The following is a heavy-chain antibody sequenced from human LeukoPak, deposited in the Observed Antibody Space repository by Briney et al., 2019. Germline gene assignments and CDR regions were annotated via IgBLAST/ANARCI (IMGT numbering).Heavy chain of an antibody. CDR2: IKEDGSVK. D-gene: IGHD2-21*02. V-gene: IGHV3-7*01. Sequence: GGSLGLSCAASGITFSRYWMNWVRQAPGKGLEWVANIKEDGSVKNYVDSVRGRFTVSRDNAKNSLYLQMNSLRVEDTAVYYCAKDKPFGDCADDWGQGTLVTASS. CDR1: GITFSRYW. CDR3: AKDKPFGDCADD. J-gene: IGHJ4*02.